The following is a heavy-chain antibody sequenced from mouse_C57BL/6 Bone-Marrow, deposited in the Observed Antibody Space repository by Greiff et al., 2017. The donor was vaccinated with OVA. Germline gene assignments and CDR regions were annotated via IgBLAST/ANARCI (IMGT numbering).Heavy chain of an antibody. V-gene: IGHV5-9-1*02. Sequence: EVHLVESGEGLVKPGGSLKLSCAASGFTFSSYAMSWVRQTPEKRLEWVAYISSGGDYIYYADTLKGRFTISSDTARNTLFLQMSSLRSEDTEMYYCTRVGAGTWGAWFAYWGQGTLVTVSA. CDR3: TRVGAGTWGAWFAY. CDR1: GFTFSSYA. J-gene: IGHJ3*01. CDR2: ISSGGDYI. D-gene: IGHD4-1*01.